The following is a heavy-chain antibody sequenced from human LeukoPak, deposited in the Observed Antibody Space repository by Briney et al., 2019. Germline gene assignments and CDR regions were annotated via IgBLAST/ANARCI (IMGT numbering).Heavy chain of an antibody. CDR3: AREVDFWSGYLDY. D-gene: IGHD3-3*01. V-gene: IGHV3-30-3*01. CDR2: ISYDGSNK. Sequence: GGSLRLSCAASGFTFSSYAMHWVRQAPGKGLEWVAVISYDGSNKYYADSVKGRFTISRDNSKNTLYLQMNSLRAEDTAVYYCAREVDFWSGYLDYWGQGTLVTVSS. J-gene: IGHJ4*02. CDR1: GFTFSSYA.